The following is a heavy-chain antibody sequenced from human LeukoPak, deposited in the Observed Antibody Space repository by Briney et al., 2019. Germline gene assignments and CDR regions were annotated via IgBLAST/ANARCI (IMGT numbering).Heavy chain of an antibody. CDR1: GGSISSYY. Sequence: SETLSLTCTVSGGSISSYYWSWIRQPPGKGLEWIACISYSGSTNYNPSLKSRVTISVDTSKNQFSLRLSSVTAADTAVYYSARLASGSYGPLTPFDYWGQGTLVTVSS. V-gene: IGHV4-59*08. D-gene: IGHD1-26*01. CDR3: ARLASGSYGPLTPFDY. J-gene: IGHJ4*02. CDR2: ISYSGST.